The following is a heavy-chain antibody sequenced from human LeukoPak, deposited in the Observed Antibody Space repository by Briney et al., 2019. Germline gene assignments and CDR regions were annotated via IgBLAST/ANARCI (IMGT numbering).Heavy chain of an antibody. CDR3: AREYTAMVWDYLDY. D-gene: IGHD5-18*01. Sequence: PSETLSLSCTVSGCSNNSYYWSWIRQPPGKGLEWIGYTHPSGNTNYSPSLKSRVTISIDMSRNQFSLKLSSVTAADTAVYYCAREYTAMVWDYLDYWGQGTLVTVSS. CDR2: THPSGNT. CDR1: GCSNNSYY. V-gene: IGHV4-59*12. J-gene: IGHJ4*02.